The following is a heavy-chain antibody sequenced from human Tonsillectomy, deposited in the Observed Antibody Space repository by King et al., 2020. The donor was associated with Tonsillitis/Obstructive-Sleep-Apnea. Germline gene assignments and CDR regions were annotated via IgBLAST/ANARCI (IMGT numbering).Heavy chain of an antibody. CDR2: ISWDGGST. D-gene: IGHD3-22*01. J-gene: IGHJ4*01. V-gene: IGHV3-43*01. CDR1: GFTFDDYT. Sequence: VQLVESGGVVVQPGGSLRLSCAASGFTFDDYTMHWVRQAPGKGLEWVSLISWDGGSTYYADSVKGRFTISRDNSKNSLYLQMNSLRTEDTALYYCAKGRGIVAGLFYYRGQGTLVPVSS. CDR3: AKGRGIVAGLFYY.